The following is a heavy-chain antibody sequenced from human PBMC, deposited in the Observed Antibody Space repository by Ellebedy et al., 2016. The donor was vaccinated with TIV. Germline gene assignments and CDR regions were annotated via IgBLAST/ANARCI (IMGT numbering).Heavy chain of an antibody. CDR2: IYHSGAT. J-gene: IGHJ4*02. D-gene: IGHD4-23*01. Sequence: LRLXCTVSGGSISSGGSYWTWIRQLPGKGLEWIGYIYHSGATFYNPSLKSRLTLSVDTSQNHFSLKLTSVTAADTAIYYCARDFGGNSGQTDWGQGTPVTVSS. V-gene: IGHV4-31*03. CDR3: ARDFGGNSGQTD. CDR1: GGSISSGGSY.